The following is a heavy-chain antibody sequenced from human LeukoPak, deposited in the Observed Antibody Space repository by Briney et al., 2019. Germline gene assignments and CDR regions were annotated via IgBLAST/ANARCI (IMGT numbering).Heavy chain of an antibody. V-gene: IGHV1-2*04. CDR2: INPNSGGI. CDR1: GYTFTDYY. Sequence: SVKVSCKASGYTFTDYYINWVRQAPGQGLEWMGWINPNSGGIKYQDCVTMTRDTSISTAYMELSRLRSDDTAVYYCTTRKSSGWNDAFDIWGQGTMVTVSS. J-gene: IGHJ3*02. D-gene: IGHD6-19*01. CDR3: TTRKSSGWNDAFDI.